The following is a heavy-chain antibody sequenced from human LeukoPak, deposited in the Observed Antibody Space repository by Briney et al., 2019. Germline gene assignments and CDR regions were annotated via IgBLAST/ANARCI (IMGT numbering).Heavy chain of an antibody. V-gene: IGHV1-18*01. CDR1: VYTFTSYV. CDR2: INAYNGDT. Sequence: AASVTVSCKASVYTFTSYVISWVRQAPGQGLEWRGWINAYNGDTNFAQKVQGRVTMTTDTSTSTAYMELRSLRSDDTAVYYCARDPGSGWGDIWGQGTMVTVSS. D-gene: IGHD6-19*01. J-gene: IGHJ3*02. CDR3: ARDPGSGWGDI.